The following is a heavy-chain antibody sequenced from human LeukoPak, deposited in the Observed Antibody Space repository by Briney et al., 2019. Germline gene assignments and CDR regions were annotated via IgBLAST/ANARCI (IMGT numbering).Heavy chain of an antibody. CDR3: ARIRMITFGGVIVRTYYFDY. CDR1: GGSISSSSYY. J-gene: IGHJ4*02. CDR2: IYYSGST. V-gene: IGHV4-39*01. Sequence: ASETLSLTCTVSGGSISSSSYYWGWIRQPPGKGLEGIGSIYYSGSTYYNPSLKSRVTISVDTSKNQFSLKLSSVTAADTAVYYCARIRMITFGGVIVRTYYFDYWGQGTLVIVSS. D-gene: IGHD3-16*02.